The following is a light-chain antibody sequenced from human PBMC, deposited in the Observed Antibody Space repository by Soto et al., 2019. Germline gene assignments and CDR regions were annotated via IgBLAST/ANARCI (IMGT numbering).Light chain of an antibody. CDR3: QQYGSTPLT. CDR2: DAS. CDR1: QSVRSNY. V-gene: IGKV3-20*01. Sequence: EIVLKQSPDTLSLSPGERATLSCRASQSVRSNYLAWYQQKPGQAPRFLIYDASSRATGIPDRFSGSGSGTDFTLTISRLEPADFAVYYCQQYGSTPLTFGGGTKVDNK. J-gene: IGKJ4*01.